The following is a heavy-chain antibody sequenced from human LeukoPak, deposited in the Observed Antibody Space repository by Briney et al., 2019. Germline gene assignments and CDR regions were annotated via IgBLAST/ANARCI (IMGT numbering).Heavy chain of an antibody. D-gene: IGHD3-10*01. Sequence: SVKVSCKASGGTFSSYAISWVRQAPGQGLEWMGGIIPIFGTANYAQKFQGRVTITADESTSTAYMELSSLRSEDTAVYYCARDPLWFGELLNAFDIWGQGTMVTVSS. CDR1: GGTFSSYA. CDR3: ARDPLWFGELLNAFDI. CDR2: IIPIFGTA. J-gene: IGHJ3*02. V-gene: IGHV1-69*13.